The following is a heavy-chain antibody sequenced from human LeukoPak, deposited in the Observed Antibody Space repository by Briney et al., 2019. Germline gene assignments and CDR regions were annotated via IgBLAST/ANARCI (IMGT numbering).Heavy chain of an antibody. CDR2: ITTGNKV. CDR3: ARGDDWFDP. J-gene: IGHJ5*02. CDR1: GFTFSNYY. Sequence: GGSLRLSCGSSGFTFSNYYMSWIRQAPGKGLAWVSYITTGNKVYYADSVKGRFTISRDNAKNSLYLQMDSLRAEDTAVYYCARGDDWFDPWGQGTLVTVSS. V-gene: IGHV3-69-1*01.